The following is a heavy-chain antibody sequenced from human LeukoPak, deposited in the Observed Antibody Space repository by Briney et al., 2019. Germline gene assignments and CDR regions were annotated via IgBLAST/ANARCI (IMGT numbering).Heavy chain of an antibody. CDR1: GFTFSTYA. V-gene: IGHV3-23*01. Sequence: GGSLRLSCAASGFTFSTYAMSWVRQAPGKGLEWVSAVGDSGSSTYYADSVKGRFTISRDNAKNTLYLQMNSLRAEDTAAYYCAKDRGNSARDYFNYWGQGTLVTVSS. CDR3: AKDRGNSARDYFNY. D-gene: IGHD2-21*02. J-gene: IGHJ4*02. CDR2: VGDSGSST.